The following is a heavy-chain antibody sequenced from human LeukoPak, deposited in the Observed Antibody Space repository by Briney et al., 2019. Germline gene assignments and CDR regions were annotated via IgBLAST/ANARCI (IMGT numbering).Heavy chain of an antibody. CDR3: ARGGAGYYDSSGYYLDAFDI. D-gene: IGHD3-22*01. CDR1: GFTFSSYE. CDR2: ISRSGSTI. Sequence: GGSLRLSCAASGFTFSSYEMNWVRQAPGKGLEWVSYISRSGSTIYYADSVKGRFTISRDNAKNSLYLQMNSLRAEDTAVYYCARGGAGYYDSSGYYLDAFDIWSQGTMVTVSS. J-gene: IGHJ3*02. V-gene: IGHV3-48*03.